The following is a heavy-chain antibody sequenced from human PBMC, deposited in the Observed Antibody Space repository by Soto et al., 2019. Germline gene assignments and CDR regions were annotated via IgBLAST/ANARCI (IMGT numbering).Heavy chain of an antibody. J-gene: IGHJ4*02. CDR2: IYYSGTT. CDR1: GYSISSSNW. V-gene: IGHV4-28*02. D-gene: IGHD1-26*01. CDR3: ARREIQGPIDY. Sequence: PSLTMSLTCAVSGYSISSSNWWGTIKQHPGKGLECIGYIYYSGTTYYNPSLNSRVTMSVDTSKNQFSLKLTSVTAVDTAVYYCARREIQGPIDYWGQGTLVTVSS.